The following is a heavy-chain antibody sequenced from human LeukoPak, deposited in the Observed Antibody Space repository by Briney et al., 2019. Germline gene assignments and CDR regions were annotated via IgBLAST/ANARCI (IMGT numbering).Heavy chain of an antibody. CDR3: ARDDIVVVPAAISFDY. CDR2: ISGSGGST. CDR1: GFTFNNYA. V-gene: IGHV3-23*01. J-gene: IGHJ4*02. Sequence: GGSLRLSCAASGFTFNNYAMNWVRQAPGKGLEWVSAISGSGGSTYYADSVKGRFTISRDNSKNTLYLQMNSLRAEDTAVYYCARDDIVVVPAAISFDYWGQGTLVTVSS. D-gene: IGHD2-2*01.